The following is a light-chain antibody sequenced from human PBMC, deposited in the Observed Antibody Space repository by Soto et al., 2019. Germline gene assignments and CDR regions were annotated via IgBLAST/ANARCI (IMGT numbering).Light chain of an antibody. Sequence: DIPMTQSPSSLSGFVGDRITITCRASQSINNHVNWYQQSPGKAPKLLIYLTFNLQSGVPSRFSGSGSGTDFTLTISSLQPEDYGTYYCQQSLTAPLTFGGGTKVEIK. CDR3: QQSLTAPLT. CDR2: LTF. J-gene: IGKJ4*01. CDR1: QSINNH. V-gene: IGKV1-39*01.